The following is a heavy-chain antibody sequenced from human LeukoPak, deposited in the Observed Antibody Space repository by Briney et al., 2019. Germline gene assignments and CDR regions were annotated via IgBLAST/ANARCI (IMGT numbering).Heavy chain of an antibody. CDR2: IHYSGST. V-gene: IGHV4-59*01. Sequence: SETLSLTCTVSGGSISSYYWSWIRQPPGKGLEWIGYIHYSGSTNYNPSLKSRVTISVDTSKNQFSLKLSSVTAADTAVYYCAKFPPDYYDSSGYHLTGYWGQGTLVTVSS. CDR3: AKFPPDYYDSSGYHLTGY. D-gene: IGHD3-22*01. J-gene: IGHJ4*02. CDR1: GGSISSYY.